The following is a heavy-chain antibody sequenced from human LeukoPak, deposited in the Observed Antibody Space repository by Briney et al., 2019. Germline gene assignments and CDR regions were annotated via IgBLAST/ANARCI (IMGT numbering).Heavy chain of an antibody. Sequence: ASVKVSCKASGYTFTSYDINWVRRATGQGLEWMGWMNPNSGNTGYAQKFQGRVTMTRNTSISTAYMELSSLRSEDTAVYYCARGLYYGGNTEGYDAFDIWGQGTMVTVSS. CDR2: MNPNSGNT. D-gene: IGHD4-23*01. V-gene: IGHV1-8*01. CDR1: GYTFTSYD. J-gene: IGHJ3*02. CDR3: ARGLYYGGNTEGYDAFDI.